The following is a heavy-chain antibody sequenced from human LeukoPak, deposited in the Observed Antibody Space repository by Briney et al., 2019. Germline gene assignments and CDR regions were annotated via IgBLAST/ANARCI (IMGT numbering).Heavy chain of an antibody. CDR2: IFSAGSI. CDR1: GFTFDDYA. Sequence: GRSLRLSCAASGFTFDDYAVHWVRQAPGKGLEWVSAIFSAGSIFYADSVKGRFTISRDSSKNTVYLQMNSLRAEDTAVYYCAKVDYWGQGTLVAVSS. J-gene: IGHJ4*02. V-gene: IGHV3-23*05. CDR3: AKVDY.